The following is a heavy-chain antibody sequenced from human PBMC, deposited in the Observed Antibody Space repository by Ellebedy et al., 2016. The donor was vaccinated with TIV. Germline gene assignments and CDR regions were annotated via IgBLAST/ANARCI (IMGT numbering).Heavy chain of an antibody. CDR3: GRPLSNSTSASDY. CDR2: IKQDGSEK. D-gene: IGHD2-2*01. J-gene: IGHJ4*02. Sequence: PGGSLRLSCAASGFTFNWYWMTWVRQAPGKGLEWVANIKQDGSEKQYVDSVKGRFTVSRDNAKNSLYLHMNSLRVEDTAVYYCGRPLSNSTSASDYWGQGALVIVSS. CDR1: GFTFNWYW. V-gene: IGHV3-7*01.